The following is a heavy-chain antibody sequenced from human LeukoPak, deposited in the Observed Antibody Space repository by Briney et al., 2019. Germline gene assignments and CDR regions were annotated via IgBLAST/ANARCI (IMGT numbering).Heavy chain of an antibody. CDR3: AKGPARLTTVTPFDY. J-gene: IGHJ4*02. D-gene: IGHD4-17*01. CDR1: GFTFNSYA. Sequence: GGSLRLSWAASGFTFNSYAMSWVRQAPGKGLEWVSAVSGSGSTTYYADSVKGRFSIPRDNPKNTLYLQMNNLRAEDTAVYFCAKGPARLTTVTPFDYWGQGTLVTVSS. CDR2: VSGSGSTT. V-gene: IGHV3-23*01.